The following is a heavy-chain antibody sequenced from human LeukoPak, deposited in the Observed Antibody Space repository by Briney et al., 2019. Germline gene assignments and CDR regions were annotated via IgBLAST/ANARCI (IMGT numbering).Heavy chain of an antibody. J-gene: IGHJ4*02. Sequence: ASMKLSCEASGYSFTGYYIHWVRQAPGQGLEWMGWIDPNSGATNYAQNFQDRVTMTRDTSINTVYMELNGLRSDDTAVYYCARGLYCTTTKCDAYWGQGSVVTVSS. D-gene: IGHD2-2*01. CDR2: IDPNSGAT. V-gene: IGHV1-2*02. CDR1: GYSFTGYY. CDR3: ARGLYCTTTKCDAY.